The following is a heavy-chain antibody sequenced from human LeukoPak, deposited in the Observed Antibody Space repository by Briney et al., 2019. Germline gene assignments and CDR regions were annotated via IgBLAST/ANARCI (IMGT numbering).Heavy chain of an antibody. D-gene: IGHD4-11*01. CDR3: ANQGGYSPPDY. Sequence: GGSLRLSCAASGFTFSSYGMHWVRQAPGKGLEWVAVISYDGSNKYYADSVKGRFTISRDNSKNTLYLQMNSLRAEDTAVYYCANQGGYSPPDYWGQGTLVTVSS. V-gene: IGHV3-30*18. CDR1: GFTFSSYG. J-gene: IGHJ4*02. CDR2: ISYDGSNK.